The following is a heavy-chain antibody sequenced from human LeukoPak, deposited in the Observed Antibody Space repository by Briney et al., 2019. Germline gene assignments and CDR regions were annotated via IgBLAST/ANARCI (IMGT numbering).Heavy chain of an antibody. CDR2: ISGSGGST. V-gene: IGHV3-23*01. CDR1: GFTFSTYA. J-gene: IGHJ4*02. D-gene: IGHD4-17*01. Sequence: PGGSLRLSCAASGFTFSTYAVNWVRQAPGKGLEWVSTISGSGGSTYYADSVKGRFTISRDNSKNTLYLQMNSLRAEDTAVYYCVRGTTVTTPYRFDYWGQGTLVTVSS. CDR3: VRGTTVTTPYRFDY.